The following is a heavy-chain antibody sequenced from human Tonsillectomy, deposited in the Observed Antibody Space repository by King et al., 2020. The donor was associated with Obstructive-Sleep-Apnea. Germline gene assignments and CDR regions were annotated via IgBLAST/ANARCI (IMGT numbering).Heavy chain of an antibody. CDR3: ARERDGFHSLYY. D-gene: IGHD5-24*01. V-gene: IGHV1-2*04. CDR1: GYTFTGYY. Sequence: QLVQSGAEVKKPGASVKVSCKASGYTFTGYYIHWVRQAPGQGLEWMGWINPDNGGTNYAQKFKGWVTMTRDTSISQAYMDLSRLKSDDTAVFYCARERDGFHSLYYWGQGTLVTVSS. J-gene: IGHJ4*02. CDR2: INPDNGGT.